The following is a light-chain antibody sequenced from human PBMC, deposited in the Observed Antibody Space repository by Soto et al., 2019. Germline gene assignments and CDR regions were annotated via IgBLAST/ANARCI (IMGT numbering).Light chain of an antibody. CDR1: QSVLHTSNNKNY. Sequence: DIVMTQSPDSLAVSLGERATINCKSSQSVLHTSNNKNYLAWYQQNPGQPPKLLIYWASTRGSGVPDRFSGSGSGTDFTLTITNLQAEDVAVYYCQQYYSTPITFGQGTRLEIK. J-gene: IGKJ5*01. CDR2: WAS. CDR3: QQYYSTPIT. V-gene: IGKV4-1*01.